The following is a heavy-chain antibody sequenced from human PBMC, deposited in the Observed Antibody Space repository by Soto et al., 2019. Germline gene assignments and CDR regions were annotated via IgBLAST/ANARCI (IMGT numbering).Heavy chain of an antibody. D-gene: IGHD3-9*01. Sequence: EVQLVESGGGLVKPGGSLRLSCAASGFTFSSYSMNWVRQAPGKGLEWVSSISSSSSYIYYADSVKGRFTISRDNAKNSLYLKMNGLRAEDTAVYYCAAEVRYFDWVVAPWGRGPLFTVSS. CDR2: ISSSSSYI. J-gene: IGHJ5*02. V-gene: IGHV3-21*01. CDR1: GFTFSSYS. CDR3: AAEVRYFDWVVAP.